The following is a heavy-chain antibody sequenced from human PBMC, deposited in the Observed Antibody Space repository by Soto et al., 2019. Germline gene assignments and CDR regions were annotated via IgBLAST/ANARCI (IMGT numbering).Heavy chain of an antibody. CDR1: GFTFSDHY. Sequence: EVQLVESGGGLVQPEGSLRLSCAASGFTFSDHYMDWVRQAPGKGLEWVGRSRNKANSYSTEYAASVKGRFTISRDESKNSLYLQMNSLKTEDTAVYYCARFSGSYTRGLDYWGQGTLVTVSS. CDR3: ARFSGSYTRGLDY. D-gene: IGHD1-26*01. V-gene: IGHV3-72*01. J-gene: IGHJ4*02. CDR2: SRNKANSYST.